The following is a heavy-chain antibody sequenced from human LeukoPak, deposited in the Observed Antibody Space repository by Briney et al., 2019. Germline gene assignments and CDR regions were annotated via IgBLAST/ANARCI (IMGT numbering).Heavy chain of an antibody. CDR1: GGSISSYY. V-gene: IGHV4-59*01. CDR2: IYYSGST. J-gene: IGHJ3*02. Sequence: KPSETLSLTCTVSGGSISSYYWSWIRQPPGKGLEWIGYIYYSGSTNYNPSLKSRVTISVDTSKNQFSLKLSSVTAADTAVYYCARGYDVVVVAATDDALDIWGQGTMVTVSS. D-gene: IGHD2-15*01. CDR3: ARGYDVVVVAATDDALDI.